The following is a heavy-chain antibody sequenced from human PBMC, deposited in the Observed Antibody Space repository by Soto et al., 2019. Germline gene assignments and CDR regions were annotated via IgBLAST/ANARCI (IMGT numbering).Heavy chain of an antibody. Sequence: EVQLVETGGGLTQPGGSLRLSCAVSGFNVRSNSLNWVRQAPGKGLEWVSVMHSDDSTNYADSVKGRFTISRDNSENTFYLQMNSLRVEDTAVYYCARHAWLESWGQGTLVTVSA. V-gene: IGHV3-53*02. CDR3: ARHAWLES. CDR2: MHSDDST. J-gene: IGHJ5*01. CDR1: GFNVRSNS.